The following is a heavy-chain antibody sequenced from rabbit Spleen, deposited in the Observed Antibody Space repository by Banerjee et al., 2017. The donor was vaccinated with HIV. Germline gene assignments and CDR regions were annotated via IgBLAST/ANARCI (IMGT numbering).Heavy chain of an antibody. CDR1: GFDFSNDA. CDR3: ARDLAAWNSGSYAFNL. Sequence: QEQLEESGGDLVKPEGSLTLTCKASGFDFSNDAMCWVRQAPGKGPEWIACIYNGDDTTYYASWVHGRFTISKASSTTVTLQMTSLTAADTATYFCARDLAAWNSGSYAFNLWGPGTLVTVS. D-gene: IGHD1-1*01. CDR2: IYNGDDTT. V-gene: IGHV1S47*01. J-gene: IGHJ4*01.